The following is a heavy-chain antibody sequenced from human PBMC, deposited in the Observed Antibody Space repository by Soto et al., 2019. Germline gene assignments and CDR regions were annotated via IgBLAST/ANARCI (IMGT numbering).Heavy chain of an antibody. CDR2: MNPNSGNT. Sequence: ASVKVSCKASGYTFASYDISWVRQATGQGLEWMGWMNPNSGNTGYAQKFQGRVTMTRNTSISTAYMELSSLRSEDTAVYYCARGGNDFWSGYYSGDYYYYMDVWGKGTTVTVSS. V-gene: IGHV1-8*01. CDR3: ARGGNDFWSGYYSGDYYYYMDV. D-gene: IGHD3-3*01. CDR1: GYTFASYD. J-gene: IGHJ6*03.